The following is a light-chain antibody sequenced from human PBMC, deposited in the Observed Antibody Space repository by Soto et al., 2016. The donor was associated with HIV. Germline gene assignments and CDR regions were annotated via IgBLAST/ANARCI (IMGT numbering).Light chain of an antibody. Sequence: SYELPQPPSVSVAPGKTATISCGGDNIGSKSVHWYYQKPGQAPVLVVYDDSDRPSGIPERFSGSNLGGTATLTISRVEAGDEADYYCQVWDSGSDHYVFGTRTRVTVL. J-gene: IGLJ1*01. V-gene: IGLV3-21*03. CDR3: QVWDSGSDHYV. CDR2: DDS. CDR1: NIGSKS.